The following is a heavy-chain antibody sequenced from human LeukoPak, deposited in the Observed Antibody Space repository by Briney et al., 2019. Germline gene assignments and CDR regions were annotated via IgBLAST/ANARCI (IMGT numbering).Heavy chain of an antibody. CDR3: ARTYSSSWYVTQYYYYMDV. J-gene: IGHJ6*03. CDR1: GGSISSYY. D-gene: IGHD6-13*01. V-gene: IGHV4-59*01. Sequence: PSETLSLTCTVSGGSISSYYWSWNRQPPGKGLEWIGYIYYSGSTNYNPSLKSRVTISVDTSKNQFSLKLSSVTAADTAVYYCARTYSSSWYVTQYYYYMDVWGKGTTVTVSS. CDR2: IYYSGST.